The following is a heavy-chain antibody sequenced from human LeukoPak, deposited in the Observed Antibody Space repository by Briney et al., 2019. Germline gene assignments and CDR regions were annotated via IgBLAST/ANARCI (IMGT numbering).Heavy chain of an antibody. CDR1: GYTFTSYY. J-gene: IGHJ3*02. D-gene: IGHD5-24*01. V-gene: IGHV1-46*01. Sequence: ASVKVSCKASGYTFTSYYMHWVRQASGQGLEWMGLINPSGGSTSYAQKFQGRVTMTRDTSIGTAYMELSRLRSDDTAVYYCAREFEIDAFDIWGQGTMVTVSS. CDR3: AREFEIDAFDI. CDR2: INPSGGST.